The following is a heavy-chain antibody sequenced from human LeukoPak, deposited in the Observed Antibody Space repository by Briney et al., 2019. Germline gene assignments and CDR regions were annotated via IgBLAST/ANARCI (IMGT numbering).Heavy chain of an antibody. CDR1: GGSISSYY. J-gene: IGHJ6*03. CDR3: ARGPGDSYYYYMDV. CDR2: IYYSGST. Sequence: SETLSLTCTVSGGSISSYYWSWIRQPPGKGLEWIGYIYYSGSTNYNPSLKSRVTISVDTSKNQFSLKLSSVTAADTAVYYCARGPGDSYYYYMDVWGKGTTVTISS. D-gene: IGHD1-14*01. V-gene: IGHV4-59*01.